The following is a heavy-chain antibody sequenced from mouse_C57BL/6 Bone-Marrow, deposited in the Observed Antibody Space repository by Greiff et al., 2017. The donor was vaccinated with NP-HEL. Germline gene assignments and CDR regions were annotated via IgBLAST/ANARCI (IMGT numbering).Heavy chain of an antibody. Sequence: QVTLKVSGPGILQPSQTLSLTCSFSGFSLSSFGMGVGWIRQPSGQGLEWLAHIWWDDDKYYNPALKSRLTISKDTSKNQVFLKIANVDTADTATYYCARRFITTVVGNWYFDVWGTGTTVTVSS. V-gene: IGHV8-8*01. CDR2: IWWDDDK. D-gene: IGHD1-1*01. J-gene: IGHJ1*03. CDR3: ARRFITTVVGNWYFDV. CDR1: GFSLSSFGMG.